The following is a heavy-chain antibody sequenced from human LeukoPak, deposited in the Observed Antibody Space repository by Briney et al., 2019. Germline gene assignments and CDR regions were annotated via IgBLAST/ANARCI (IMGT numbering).Heavy chain of an antibody. J-gene: IGHJ4*02. V-gene: IGHV3-30-3*01. Sequence: GGSLRLSCAASGFTFSSYAMHWVRQAPGKGLEWVAVISYDGSNKYYADSVKGRFTISRDNSKNTLYLQMNSLRAEDTAVYYCARDSIYSSGWYSEGGTLDYWGQGTLVTVSS. CDR1: GFTFSSYA. CDR2: ISYDGSNK. CDR3: ARDSIYSSGWYSEGGTLDY. D-gene: IGHD6-19*01.